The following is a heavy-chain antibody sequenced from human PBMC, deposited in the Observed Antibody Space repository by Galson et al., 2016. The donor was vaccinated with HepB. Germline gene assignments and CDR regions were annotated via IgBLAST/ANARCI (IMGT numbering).Heavy chain of an antibody. CDR1: GFTFSNYD. J-gene: IGHJ3*02. Sequence: SLRLSCAVSGFTFSNYDMHWVRQATGKSPEWVSSIGITGDTYYPGSVKGRLTISRESANNSLYLQMNSLRAEDTAVYYCASGSINQGAFDIWGQGTMVTVSS. CDR2: IGITGDT. V-gene: IGHV3-13*01. CDR3: ASGSINQGAFDI. D-gene: IGHD6-6*01.